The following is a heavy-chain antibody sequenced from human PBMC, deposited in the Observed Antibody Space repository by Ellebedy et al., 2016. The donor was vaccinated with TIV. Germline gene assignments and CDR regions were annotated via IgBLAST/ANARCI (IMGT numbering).Heavy chain of an antibody. D-gene: IGHD5-24*01. V-gene: IGHV3-43*01. CDR3: AARDGYKSYDY. J-gene: IGHJ4*02. CDR1: GFTFDDHT. Sequence: GESLKISCAASGFTFDDHTMHWVRQAPGKGLEWVSLISSDGGRTCYADSVKGRFAISRDNSKNSLYLQMNSLRTEDTALYYCAARDGYKSYDYWGQGTLVTVSS. CDR2: ISSDGGRT.